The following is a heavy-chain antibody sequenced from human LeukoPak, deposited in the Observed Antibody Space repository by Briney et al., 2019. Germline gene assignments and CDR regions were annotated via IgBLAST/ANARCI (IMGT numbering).Heavy chain of an antibody. J-gene: IGHJ4*02. CDR2: INPKGDAT. D-gene: IGHD6-13*01. CDR3: ARDRGSSWYLPDY. Sequence: ASVKVSCKASGYIFTDYYLHWVRQAPGQGLEWMGWINPKGDATRYAQKFQGRVTMTRDTSISTAYMELSRLRSDDTAVYYCARDRGSSWYLPDYWGQGTLVTVSS. CDR1: GYIFTDYY. V-gene: IGHV1-2*02.